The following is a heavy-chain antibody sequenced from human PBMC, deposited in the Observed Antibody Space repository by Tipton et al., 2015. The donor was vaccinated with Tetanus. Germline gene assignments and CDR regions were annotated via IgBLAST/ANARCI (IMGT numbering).Heavy chain of an antibody. D-gene: IGHD5-18*01. V-gene: IGHV4-34*01. CDR3: ARGGSYSYGPRGFDL. J-gene: IGHJ2*01. CDR2: INHRGST. Sequence: TLSLTCAVYGGSFSGNYWSWIRQPPGKGLEWIGEINHRGSTMYNPSLKSRVAISGDTSKNQFSLNLTSLTAADTAVYYCARGGSYSYGPRGFDLWGRGTLVTVSS. CDR1: GGSFSGNY.